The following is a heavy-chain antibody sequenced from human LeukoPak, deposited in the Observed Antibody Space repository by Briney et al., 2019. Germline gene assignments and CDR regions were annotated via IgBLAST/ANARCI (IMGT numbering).Heavy chain of an antibody. V-gene: IGHV3-30*03. CDR1: GFTFSDYY. CDR2: ISYDGSNK. Sequence: GGSLRLSCAASGFTFSDYYMSWIRQAPGKALEWVALISYDGSNKFYADSVKGRFTISRDNSKNTLYLLMNSLRADDTAVYYCARGQHRWDYSHNLMSFWGEGTLVTVSS. CDR3: ARGQHRWDYSHNLMSF. J-gene: IGHJ3*01. D-gene: IGHD4-11*01.